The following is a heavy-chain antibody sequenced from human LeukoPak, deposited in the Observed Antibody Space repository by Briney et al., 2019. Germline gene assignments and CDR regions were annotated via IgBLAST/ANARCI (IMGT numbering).Heavy chain of an antibody. CDR3: ARAITGSRNAMDV. CDR1: GFTFSSDW. Sequence: GGSLRLSRAASGFTFSSDWMHWVRQDPGKGLVWVSRINSDGTTTNYADSVKGRFTISRDNAKNALYLQMNSLRAEDTSLYYCARAITGSRNAMDVWGQGTTVTVSS. D-gene: IGHD1-20*01. V-gene: IGHV3-74*01. J-gene: IGHJ6*02. CDR2: INSDGTTT.